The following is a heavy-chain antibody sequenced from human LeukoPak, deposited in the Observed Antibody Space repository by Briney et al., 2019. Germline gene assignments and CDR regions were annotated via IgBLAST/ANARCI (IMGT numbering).Heavy chain of an antibody. Sequence: GESLQISCKGSGYRFTSYWIAWVRPVPGKGLEWMGIIYPGDSDSRYSPSFQGQVTISADKSISTAYLQWNSLKASDTAMYYCARQAGRQYPLDYWGQGTLVTVSS. J-gene: IGHJ4*02. D-gene: IGHD4-11*01. CDR2: IYPGDSDS. V-gene: IGHV5-51*01. CDR1: GYRFTSYW. CDR3: ARQAGRQYPLDY.